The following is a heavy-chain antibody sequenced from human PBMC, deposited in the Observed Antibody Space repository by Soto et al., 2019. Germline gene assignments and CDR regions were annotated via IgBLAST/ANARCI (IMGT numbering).Heavy chain of an antibody. CDR2: IYHSGGT. CDR1: GGSISSGGYS. V-gene: IGHV4-30-2*01. D-gene: IGHD3-3*01. CDR3: ARDSPDVRFLEWSD. Sequence: PSETLSLTCAVSGGSISSGGYSWSWIRQPPGKGLEWIGYIYHSGGTYYNPSLKSRVTISVDRSKNQFSLKLSSVTAADTAVYYCARDSPDVRFLEWSDWGQGTLVTVSS. J-gene: IGHJ4*02.